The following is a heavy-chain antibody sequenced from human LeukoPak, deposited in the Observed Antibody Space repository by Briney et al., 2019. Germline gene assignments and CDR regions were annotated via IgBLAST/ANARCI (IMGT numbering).Heavy chain of an antibody. V-gene: IGHV3-33*01. CDR3: ARGDGYNDAEYLQH. Sequence: GGSLRLSCAASGFTFSSYGMHWVRQAPGKGLEWVAVIWYDGSNKYYGDSVKGRFTISRDNSKKTLYIQMNRLRVEDTAVYYCARGDGYNDAEYLQHWGQGTLVTVS. D-gene: IGHD5-24*01. J-gene: IGHJ1*01. CDR2: IWYDGSNK. CDR1: GFTFSSYG.